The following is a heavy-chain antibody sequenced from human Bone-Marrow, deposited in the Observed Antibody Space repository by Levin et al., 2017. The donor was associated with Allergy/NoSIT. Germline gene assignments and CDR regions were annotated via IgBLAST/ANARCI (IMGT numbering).Heavy chain of an antibody. V-gene: IGHV3-74*01. J-gene: IGHJ4*02. D-gene: IGHD6-13*01. CDR1: GFTFSSYW. CDR3: TRSAGTIPGAATFDL. Sequence: GGSLRLSCAASGFTFSSYWMHWVRQAPGKGLVWVSRIHSDGSSTNYADSVKGRFTISRDNAKNTLSLQMNSLRAEDTAVYYCTRSAGTIPGAATFDLWGQGALVTVSS. CDR2: IHSDGSST.